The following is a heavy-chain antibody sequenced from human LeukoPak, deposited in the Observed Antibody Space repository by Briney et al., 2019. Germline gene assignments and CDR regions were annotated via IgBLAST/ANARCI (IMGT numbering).Heavy chain of an antibody. D-gene: IGHD1-26*01. CDR1: GGSISSYY. CDR3: ASRRVGAFDY. CDR2: IYYSGST. Sequence: SETLSLTCTVSGGSISSYYWSWIRQPPGKGLEWIGYIYYSGSTNYNPSLKSRVTISIDTSKNQFSLKVSSVTAADTAVYYCASRRVGAFDYWGKGTLVTVSS. J-gene: IGHJ4*02. V-gene: IGHV4-59*08.